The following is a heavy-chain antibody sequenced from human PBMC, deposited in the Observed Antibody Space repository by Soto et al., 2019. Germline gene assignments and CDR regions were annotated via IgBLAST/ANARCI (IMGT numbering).Heavy chain of an antibody. Sequence: ASVKVSCKASGYTFTGYDINWVRQATGQGREWMGWMNPNSGNTGYAQKFQGRVTMTRNTSISTAYMELSSLRSEDTAVYYCARGEIYCTNGVCYRVAFDIWGQGXMVTV. D-gene: IGHD2-8*01. V-gene: IGHV1-8*01. J-gene: IGHJ3*02. CDR3: ARGEIYCTNGVCYRVAFDI. CDR2: MNPNSGNT. CDR1: GYTFTGYD.